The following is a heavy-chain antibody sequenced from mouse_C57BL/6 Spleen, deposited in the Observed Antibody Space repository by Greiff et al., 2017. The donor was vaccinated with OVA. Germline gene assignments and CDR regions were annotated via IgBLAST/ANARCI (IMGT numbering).Heavy chain of an antibody. V-gene: IGHV1-22*01. CDR3: SRGNYEYSY. J-gene: IGHJ2*01. CDR1: GYTFTDYN. Sequence: EVQLVESGPELVKPGASVKMSCKASGYTFTDYNMHWVKQSPGKSLEWIGYISPNNGGTSYNQKLQGKATLTVNKSSSTAYMELRSLTSKDSAVYYCSRGNYEYSYWGQGTTLTVSS. D-gene: IGHD2-4*01. CDR2: ISPNNGGT.